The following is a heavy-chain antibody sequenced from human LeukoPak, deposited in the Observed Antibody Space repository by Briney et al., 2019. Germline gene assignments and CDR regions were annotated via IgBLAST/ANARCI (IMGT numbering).Heavy chain of an antibody. D-gene: IGHD4-17*01. V-gene: IGHV4-61*08. CDR2: IYYSGST. Sequence: PSETLSLTCTVSGGSISSGGYYWSWIRQPPGKGLEWIGYIYYSGSTNYNPSLKSRVTISVDTSKNQFSLKLSSVTAADTAVYYCARGTTVTTPYYYYGMDIWGQGTTVTVSS. J-gene: IGHJ6*02. CDR1: GGSISSGGYY. CDR3: ARGTTVTTPYYYYGMDI.